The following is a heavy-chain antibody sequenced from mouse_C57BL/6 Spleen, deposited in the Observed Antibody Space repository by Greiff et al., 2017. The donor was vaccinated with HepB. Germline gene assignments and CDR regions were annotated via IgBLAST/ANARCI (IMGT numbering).Heavy chain of an antibody. J-gene: IGHJ2*01. CDR3: AMPPLYYGSSFYFDY. V-gene: IGHV5-17*01. Sequence: EVQGVESGGGLVKPGGSLKLSCAASGFTFSDYGMHWVRQAPEKGLEWVAYISSGSSTIYYADTVKGRFTISRDNAKNTLFLQMTSLRSEDTAMYYCAMPPLYYGSSFYFDYWGQGTTLTVSS. CDR2: ISSGSSTI. D-gene: IGHD1-1*01. CDR1: GFTFSDYG.